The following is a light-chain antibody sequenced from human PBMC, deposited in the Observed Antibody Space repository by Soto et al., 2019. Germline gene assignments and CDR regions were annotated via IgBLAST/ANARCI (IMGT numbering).Light chain of an antibody. Sequence: QSALTQPASVSGSPGQSITISCTATSSDVGIYNPVSWYQQHPGKAPKLLISEGSKRPSGVSNRFSGSKSGNTASLTISGLQAEDEADYYCCSYAGSTTWVFGGGTQLTVL. J-gene: IGLJ3*02. CDR3: CSYAGSTTWV. CDR1: SSDVGIYNP. V-gene: IGLV2-23*01. CDR2: EGS.